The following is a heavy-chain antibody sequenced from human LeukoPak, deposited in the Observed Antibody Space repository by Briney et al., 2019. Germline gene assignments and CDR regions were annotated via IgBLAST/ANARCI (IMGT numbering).Heavy chain of an antibody. Sequence: PGGSLRLSCAASGFTFSSYSMNWVRQAPGKGLEWVSYISSSSSTIYYADSVKGRFTISRDNAKNSLYLQMNSLRAEDTAVYYCARDPYYYDSSGYYWGQGTLVTVSS. D-gene: IGHD3-22*01. V-gene: IGHV3-48*01. CDR1: GFTFSSYS. CDR2: ISSSSSTI. J-gene: IGHJ4*02. CDR3: ARDPYYYDSSGYY.